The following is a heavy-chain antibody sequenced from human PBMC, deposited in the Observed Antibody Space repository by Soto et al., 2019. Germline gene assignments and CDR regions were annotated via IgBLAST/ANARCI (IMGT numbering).Heavy chain of an antibody. CDR2: ISSNGGST. CDR1: GFTFSSYA. Sequence: GGSLRLSCSASGFTFSSYAMHWVRQAPGKGLEYVSAISSNGGSTYYADSVKGRFTISRDNSKNTLYLQMSSLRAEDTAVYYCVKEGYYYDSSGYYYGWFAPWGQGTLVTVSS. V-gene: IGHV3-64D*06. J-gene: IGHJ5*02. CDR3: VKEGYYYDSSGYYYGWFAP. D-gene: IGHD3-22*01.